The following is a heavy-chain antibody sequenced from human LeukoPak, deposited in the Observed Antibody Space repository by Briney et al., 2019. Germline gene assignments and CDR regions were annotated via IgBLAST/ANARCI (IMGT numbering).Heavy chain of an antibody. Sequence: SVKVSCKASGGTFSSYAISWVRQAPGQGLEWMGGIIPIFGTANYAQKFQGRVTITADESTSTAYMELSSLRSEDTAVYYCARASYYYDSSGYYDYWGQGTLVTVSS. D-gene: IGHD3-22*01. CDR1: GGTFSSYA. V-gene: IGHV1-69*13. J-gene: IGHJ4*02. CDR2: IIPIFGTA. CDR3: ARASYYYDSSGYYDY.